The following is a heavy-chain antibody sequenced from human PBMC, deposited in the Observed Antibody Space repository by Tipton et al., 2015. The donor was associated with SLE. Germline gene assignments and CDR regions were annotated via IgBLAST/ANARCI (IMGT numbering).Heavy chain of an antibody. D-gene: IGHD3-16*01. J-gene: IGHJ3*02. Sequence: TLSLTCTVSGGSSTNHYWNWIRQPPGKGLEWIGYIHYSGTTHDNPSLKSRVTTSVDTSKNQFSLKLNSVTAADTAVYYCARRPMGLAAFDIWGQGTVVTVSS. CDR2: IHYSGTT. CDR3: ARRPMGLAAFDI. CDR1: GGSSTNHY. V-gene: IGHV4-59*11.